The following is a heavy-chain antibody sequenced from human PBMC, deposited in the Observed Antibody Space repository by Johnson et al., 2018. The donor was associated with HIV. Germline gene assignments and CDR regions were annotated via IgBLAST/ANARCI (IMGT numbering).Heavy chain of an antibody. CDR1: GFTFSSYP. D-gene: IGHD5-18*01. CDR2: IRYDGSNK. Sequence: QMLLVESGGGVVQPGRSLRLSCAASGFTFSSYPMHWVRQAPGKGLEWVAFIRYDGSNKYYTDSVKGRFPISRDNSKNTLYLQMNSLRAEDTAVYYCASRSYGYVRHAFDIWGQGTMVTVSS. V-gene: IGHV3-30*02. CDR3: ASRSYGYVRHAFDI. J-gene: IGHJ3*02.